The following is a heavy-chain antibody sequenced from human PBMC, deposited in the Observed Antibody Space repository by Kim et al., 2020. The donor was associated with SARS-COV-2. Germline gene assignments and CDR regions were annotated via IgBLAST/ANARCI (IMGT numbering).Heavy chain of an antibody. CDR2: IYYSGST. Sequence: SETLSLTCTVSGGSISSSSYYWGWIRQPPGKGLEWIGSIYYSGSTYYNPSLKSRVTISVDTSKNQFSLKLSSVTAADTAVYYCARQGESSFHGMDVWGQGTTVTVSS. V-gene: IGHV4-39*01. CDR3: ARQGESSFHGMDV. D-gene: IGHD6-13*01. J-gene: IGHJ6*02. CDR1: GGSISSSSYY.